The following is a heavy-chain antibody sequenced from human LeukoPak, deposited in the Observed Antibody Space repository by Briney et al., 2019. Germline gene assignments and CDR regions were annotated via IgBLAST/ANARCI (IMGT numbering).Heavy chain of an antibody. V-gene: IGHV3-30*03. J-gene: IGHJ3*02. Sequence: GRTLKLSCAASGFTFSSYGMHWVRQAPGKGLERMAVISLDGSNNYYADPVKGRITISRDNSKYTLYLQMNSLRAEDTVVFFKQKTAYEILTGYHDAFDIWGQGTMVTVSS. CDR3: QKTAYEILTGYHDAFDI. CDR2: ISLDGSNN. D-gene: IGHD3-9*01. CDR1: GFTFSSYG.